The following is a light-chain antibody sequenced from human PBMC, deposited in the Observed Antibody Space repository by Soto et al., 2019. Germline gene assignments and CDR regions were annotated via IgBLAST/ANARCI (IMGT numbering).Light chain of an antibody. CDR3: SSYTSDSSYV. V-gene: IGLV2-14*01. Sequence: QSVLTQPASVSGSPGQSISISCSGTSRDIGAYNHVSWYLQHPGKAPKLMIYEVVNRPSGVSNRFSGSKSGNTASLFISGLQAEDEADYYCSSYTSDSSYVFGSGTKVTVL. CDR2: EVV. J-gene: IGLJ1*01. CDR1: SRDIGAYNH.